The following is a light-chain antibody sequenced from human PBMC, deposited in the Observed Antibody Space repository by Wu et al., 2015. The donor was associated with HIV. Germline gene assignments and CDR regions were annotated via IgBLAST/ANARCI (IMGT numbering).Light chain of an antibody. Sequence: DIQLTQSPSFLSASVGDRVTITCRASQGIRSYLAWYQQKPGKAPKLLIYGASTLQSGVPSRFSGSGSGTEFTLTISSLQPEDFATYYCQQLSSFPVFTFGPGTKSGYQT. J-gene: IGKJ3*01. CDR1: QGIRSY. CDR3: QQLSSFPVFT. V-gene: IGKV1-9*01. CDR2: GAS.